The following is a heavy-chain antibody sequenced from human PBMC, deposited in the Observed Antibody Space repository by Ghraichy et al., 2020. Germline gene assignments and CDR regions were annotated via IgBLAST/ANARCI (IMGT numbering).Heavy chain of an antibody. CDR2: INWNGGSI. CDR3: AKTGGYCTGGDCATFDS. D-gene: IGHD2-8*02. CDR1: GFTFDENG. V-gene: IGHV3-20*01. Sequence: GGSLRLSCAASGFTFDENGMTWVRQVPGKGLEWVSGINWNGGSIGYAESVKGRFTISRDNAKNSLYLQMNSLRAEDTALYLCAKTGGYCTGGDCATFDSWGQGTLVTVSS. J-gene: IGHJ4*01.